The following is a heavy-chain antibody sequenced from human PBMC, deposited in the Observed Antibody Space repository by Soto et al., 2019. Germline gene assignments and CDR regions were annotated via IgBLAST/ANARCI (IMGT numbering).Heavy chain of an antibody. D-gene: IGHD3-22*01. J-gene: IGHJ4*02. CDR1: GFTFSSYA. V-gene: IGHV3-23*01. Sequence: PGGSLRLSCAASGFTFSSYAMSWVRQAPGKGLEWVSAISGSGDSTYYADSVKGRFTISRDNSKNTLFLQMNSLRAEATAVYYCAKTYYYDSSGYFRYYFDYWGQGTLVTVPQ. CDR3: AKTYYYDSSGYFRYYFDY. CDR2: ISGSGDST.